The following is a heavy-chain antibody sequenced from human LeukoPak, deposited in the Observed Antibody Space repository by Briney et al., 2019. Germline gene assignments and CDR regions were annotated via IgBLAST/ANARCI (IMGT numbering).Heavy chain of an antibody. CDR1: GFTFSSYG. CDR3: ARGHYLTSRYTSGWLYYFDY. Sequence: SGGSLRLSCAASGFTFSSYGMHWVRQAPGKGLEWVAVIWYDGSNKYYADSVKGRFTISRDNSKNTLYLQMNSLRAEDTAVYYCARGHYLTSRYTSGWLYYFDYWGQGTLVTVSS. D-gene: IGHD6-19*01. V-gene: IGHV3-33*01. J-gene: IGHJ4*02. CDR2: IWYDGSNK.